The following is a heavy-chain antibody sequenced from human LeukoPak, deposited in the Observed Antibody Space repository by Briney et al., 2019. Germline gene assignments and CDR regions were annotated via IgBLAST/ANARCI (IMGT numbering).Heavy chain of an antibody. CDR2: ISSDGRTQ. CDR3: AKEEGWGVNSFDM. Sequence: GGSLRLSCAASGFSFSNYGMNWVRQALGKGPEWVAIISSDGRTQIYTDSVKGRFTISRDNLKKTLNLQMDYLEAEDTAVYYCAKEEGWGVNSFDMWGQGTMVTVSS. CDR1: GFSFSNYG. D-gene: IGHD1-26*01. V-gene: IGHV3-30*18. J-gene: IGHJ3*02.